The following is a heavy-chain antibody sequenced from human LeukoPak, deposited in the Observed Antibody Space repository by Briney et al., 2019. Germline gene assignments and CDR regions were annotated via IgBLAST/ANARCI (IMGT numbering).Heavy chain of an antibody. CDR3: ARIAARPGSMNYYYGMDV. CDR1: GGSFSGYY. V-gene: IGHV4-34*01. CDR2: INHSGST. D-gene: IGHD6-6*01. Sequence: SETLSLTCAVYGGSFSGYYWSWIRQPPGKGLEWIGEINHSGSTNYNPSLKSRVTISVDTSKNQFSLKLSSVTAADTAVYYCARIAARPGSMNYYYGMDVWGQGTTVTVSS. J-gene: IGHJ6*02.